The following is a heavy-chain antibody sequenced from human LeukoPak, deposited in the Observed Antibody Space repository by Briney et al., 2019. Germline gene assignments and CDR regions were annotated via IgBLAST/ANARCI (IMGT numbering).Heavy chain of an antibody. CDR1: GFTFSSYA. Sequence: PGGSLRLSCAASGFTFSSYAMSWVRQAPGKGLEWVSAISGSGGSTYYADSVKGRFTISRDNSKNTLYLQMNSLRAEGTAVYYCAKEVAPTTVTTAIDYWGQGTLVTVSS. D-gene: IGHD4-17*01. J-gene: IGHJ4*02. CDR2: ISGSGGST. CDR3: AKEVAPTTVTTAIDY. V-gene: IGHV3-23*01.